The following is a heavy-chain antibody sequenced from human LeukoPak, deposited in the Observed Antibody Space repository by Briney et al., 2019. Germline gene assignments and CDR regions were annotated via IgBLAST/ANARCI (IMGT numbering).Heavy chain of an antibody. Sequence: SETLSLTCTVSGDSLNTYYWDWIRQPAGKGLGWIGRIHHSGATNYNPSLKSRVTMSVDTSKNQFSLILRSVTAADTAVYYCARDRGVERLGGVYFDSWGQGTLVIVSS. CDR3: ARDRGVERLGGVYFDS. CDR1: GDSLNTYY. CDR2: IHHSGAT. D-gene: IGHD1-26*01. V-gene: IGHV4-4*07. J-gene: IGHJ4*02.